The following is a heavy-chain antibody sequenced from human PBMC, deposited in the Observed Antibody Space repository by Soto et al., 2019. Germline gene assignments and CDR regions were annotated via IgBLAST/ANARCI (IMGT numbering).Heavy chain of an antibody. D-gene: IGHD1-26*01. CDR2: ISYDGSNK. Sequence: GGSLRLSCAASGFTFRRYTMHWVRQAPGKGLEWVAVISYDGSNKYYADYVKGRFTISRDNSKNTLYVQMNRLRAEDTAVFYCARSGGSYFGPFDSWGQGTLVTVSS. V-gene: IGHV3-30-3*01. J-gene: IGHJ4*02. CDR1: GFTFRRYT. CDR3: ARSGGSYFGPFDS.